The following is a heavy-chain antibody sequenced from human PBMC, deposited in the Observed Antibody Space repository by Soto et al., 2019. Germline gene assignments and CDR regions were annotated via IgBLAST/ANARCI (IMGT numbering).Heavy chain of an antibody. Sequence: PGGSLRLSCAASGFTFSSYGMHWVRQAPGKGLEWVAVISYDGSNKYYADSVKGRFTISRDNSKNTLYLQMNSLRAEDTAVYYCARFSSSGLHSYYGMDVWGQGTTVTV. J-gene: IGHJ6*02. CDR3: ARFSSSGLHSYYGMDV. V-gene: IGHV3-30*03. CDR2: ISYDGSNK. D-gene: IGHD3-22*01. CDR1: GFTFSSYG.